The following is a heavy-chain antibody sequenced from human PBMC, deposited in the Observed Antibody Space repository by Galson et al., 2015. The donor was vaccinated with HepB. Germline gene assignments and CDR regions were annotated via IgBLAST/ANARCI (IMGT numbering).Heavy chain of an antibody. Sequence: SCKASGYTFTSYAMHWVRQAPGQRLEWMGWINAGNGNTKYSQKFQGRVTITRDTSASTAYMELSSLRSEDTAVYYCARAGRYCSSTSCYYDYWGQGTLVTVSS. D-gene: IGHD2-2*01. CDR2: INAGNGNT. CDR1: GYTFTSYA. J-gene: IGHJ4*02. CDR3: ARAGRYCSSTSCYYDY. V-gene: IGHV1-3*01.